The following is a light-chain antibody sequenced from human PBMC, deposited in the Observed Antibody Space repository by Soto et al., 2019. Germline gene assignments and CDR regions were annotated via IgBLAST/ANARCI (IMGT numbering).Light chain of an antibody. CDR3: QQTYTTFA. CDR2: AVS. CDR1: QSINTC. J-gene: IGKJ3*01. V-gene: IGKV1-39*01. Sequence: DVQMTQSPSSLSASVGDRVTITCRASQSINTCLNWYQHKPGKAPKLLISAVSRLQTGVPSRFSGSGSGTDFTLTISSLQPEDSATYYCQQTYTTFAFGPGTKVHLK.